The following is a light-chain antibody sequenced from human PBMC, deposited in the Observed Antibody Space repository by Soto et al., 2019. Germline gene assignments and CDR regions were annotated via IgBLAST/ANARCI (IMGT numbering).Light chain of an antibody. CDR2: DAS. J-gene: IGKJ5*01. CDR1: QSVSRY. Sequence: EIVLIQSPATLSLSPGERATLSCRASQSVSRYLAWYQQKPGQAPRLLIYDASNRATGIPARFSGSGSGTDFTLTISSLEPEDFAVYYCHQRSNWPITFGQGTRLEIK. V-gene: IGKV3-11*01. CDR3: HQRSNWPIT.